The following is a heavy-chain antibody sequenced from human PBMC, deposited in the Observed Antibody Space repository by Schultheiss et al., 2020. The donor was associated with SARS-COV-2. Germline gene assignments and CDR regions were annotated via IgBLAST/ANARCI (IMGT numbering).Heavy chain of an antibody. Sequence: SETLSLTCTVSGYSISSGYYWGWIRQPPGKGLEWIGSIYYSGSTYYNPSLKSRVTISVDTSKNQFSLKLSSVTAADTAVYYCARDLGYWGQGTLVTVSS. V-gene: IGHV4-38-2*02. CDR3: ARDLGY. J-gene: IGHJ4*02. CDR2: IYYSGST. CDR1: GYSISSGYY.